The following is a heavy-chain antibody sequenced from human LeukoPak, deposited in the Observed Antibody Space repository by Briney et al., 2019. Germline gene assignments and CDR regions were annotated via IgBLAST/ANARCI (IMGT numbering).Heavy chain of an antibody. J-gene: IGHJ4*02. CDR2: LSGSGGST. D-gene: IGHD3-22*01. V-gene: IGHV3-23*01. Sequence: GGSLRLSCAASGFTFSSYAMSWVRQAPGKGLEWVSALSGSGGSTYYADPVKGRFTISRDNSQNTLSLQMNSLRAEDTAVYYCAKGLDSSGYSKYYFDSWGQGTLVTVSA. CDR1: GFTFSSYA. CDR3: AKGLDSSGYSKYYFDS.